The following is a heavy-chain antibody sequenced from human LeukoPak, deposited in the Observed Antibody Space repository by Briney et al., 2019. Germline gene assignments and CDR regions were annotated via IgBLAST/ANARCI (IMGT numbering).Heavy chain of an antibody. CDR2: IYYSGST. CDR3: ARHASDFWSGYPEYYFDY. J-gene: IGHJ4*02. D-gene: IGHD3-3*01. Sequence: SETLSLTCTVSGGSISSSSYYWGWIRQPPGKGLEWIGSIYYSGSTYYNPSLKSRVTISVDTSKHQFSLRLSSATASDTAVYYCARHASDFWSGYPEYYFDYWGQGTLVTVSS. CDR1: GGSISSSSYY. V-gene: IGHV4-39*01.